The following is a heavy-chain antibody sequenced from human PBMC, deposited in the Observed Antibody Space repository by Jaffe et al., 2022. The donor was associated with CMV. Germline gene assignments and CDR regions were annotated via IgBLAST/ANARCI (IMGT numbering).Heavy chain of an antibody. V-gene: IGHV3-48*03. Sequence: EVQLVESGGDLVQPGGSLRLSCAASGFTFSSYEMNWVRQAPGKGLEWVSYISNSATTIQYADSMKGRFTISRDNAKNSLYLQMNSLRVEDTAVYYCARTYTSGWGKELDYWGQGTLVTVSP. CDR3: ARTYTSGWGKELDY. CDR1: GFTFSSYE. CDR2: ISNSATTI. J-gene: IGHJ4*02. D-gene: IGHD6-19*01.